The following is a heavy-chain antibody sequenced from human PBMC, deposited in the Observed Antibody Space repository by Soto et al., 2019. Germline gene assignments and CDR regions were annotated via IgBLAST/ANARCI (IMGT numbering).Heavy chain of an antibody. Sequence: SVKVSCKASGGTFSSYAISWVRQAPGQGLEWMGGIIPIFGTANYAQKFQGRVTITADESTSTAYMELSSLRSEDTAVYYCAIAEDTAMVFYYYYGMDVWGQGTTVTVSS. CDR1: GGTFSSYA. CDR3: AIAEDTAMVFYYYYGMDV. CDR2: IIPIFGTA. D-gene: IGHD5-18*01. J-gene: IGHJ6*02. V-gene: IGHV1-69*13.